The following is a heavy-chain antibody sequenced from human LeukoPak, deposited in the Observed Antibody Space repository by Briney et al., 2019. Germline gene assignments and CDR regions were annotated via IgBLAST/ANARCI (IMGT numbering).Heavy chain of an antibody. CDR1: GGTFSSYA. CDR2: IIPIFGTA. V-gene: IGHV1-69*01. D-gene: IGHD3-3*01. Sequence: SVKVSCKASGGTFSSYAISWVRQAPGQGLEWMGGIIPIFGTANYAQNFQGRVTITADDSTSTAYMALSTLRSEDTAVYYCARGPLRFLGGIDYWGQGTLVTVSS. CDR3: ARGPLRFLGGIDY. J-gene: IGHJ4*02.